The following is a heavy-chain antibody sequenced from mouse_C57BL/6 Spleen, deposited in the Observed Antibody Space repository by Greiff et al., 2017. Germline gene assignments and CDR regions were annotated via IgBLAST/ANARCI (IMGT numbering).Heavy chain of an antibody. CDR1: GYAFSSSW. Sequence: VQLQQSGPELVKPGASVKISCKASGYAFSSSWMNWVKQRPGKGLEWIGRIYPGDGDTNYNGKFKGKATLTADKSSSTAYMQLSSLTSEDSAVYFCAITTVVARGFYYAMDYWGQGTSVTVSS. CDR2: IYPGDGDT. D-gene: IGHD1-1*01. J-gene: IGHJ4*01. V-gene: IGHV1-82*01. CDR3: AITTVVARGFYYAMDY.